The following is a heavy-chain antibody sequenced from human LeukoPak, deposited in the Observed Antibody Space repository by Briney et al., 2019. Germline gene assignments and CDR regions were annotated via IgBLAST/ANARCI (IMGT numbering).Heavy chain of an antibody. V-gene: IGHV1-18*01. J-gene: IGHJ4*02. CDR2: ISGYNGNT. Sequence: ASVKVSCEASGYTFTSYGISWVRQAPGQGLEWMGWISGYNGNTNYAQQKLQGRVTMTTDTSTSTAYMELRSLRSDDTAVYYCARDLKRGYSSGRYSWGTGSSNDYWGQGTLVTASS. D-gene: IGHD6-19*01. CDR1: GYTFTSYG. CDR3: ARDLKRGYSSGRYSWGTGSSNDY.